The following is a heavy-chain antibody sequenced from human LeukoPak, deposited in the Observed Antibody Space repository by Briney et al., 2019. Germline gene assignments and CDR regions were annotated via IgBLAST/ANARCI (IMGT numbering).Heavy chain of an antibody. Sequence: ASETLSLXCTVSGGSISSYYWRWTRQPAGKGLEWIGRIYSSGSTNYNPSLKSRVTMSVDTSKNQFSLKLRSATAADTAVYYCARDNYGSDYWGQGILVTVSS. CDR3: ARDNYGSDY. J-gene: IGHJ4*02. V-gene: IGHV4-4*07. D-gene: IGHD3-10*01. CDR2: IYSSGST. CDR1: GGSISSYY.